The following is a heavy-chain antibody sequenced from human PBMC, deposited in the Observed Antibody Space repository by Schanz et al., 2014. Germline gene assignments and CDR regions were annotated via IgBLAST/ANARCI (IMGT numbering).Heavy chain of an antibody. Sequence: VQLVESGGGVVQPGRSLRLSCAASGFTFRSHAMHWVRQAPGKGLEWVSGMSGSGSTADYADSVKGRFTISRDNSKNTLFLQMSSLRAEDTAVYYCARDGDFDYWGQGTLVTVSP. J-gene: IGHJ4*02. CDR2: MSGSGSTA. CDR3: ARDGDFDY. CDR1: GFTFRSHA. V-gene: IGHV3-23*04.